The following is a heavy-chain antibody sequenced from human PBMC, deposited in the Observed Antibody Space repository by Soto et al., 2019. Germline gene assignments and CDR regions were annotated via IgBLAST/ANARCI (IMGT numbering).Heavy chain of an antibody. V-gene: IGHV3-74*01. J-gene: IGHJ4*02. Sequence: HPGGSLRLSCAASGFTFSSYWMHWVRQAPGKGLVWVSRINSDGSSTSYADSVKGRFTISRDNAKNTLYLQMNSLRAEDTAVYYCARASPTTFIDYWGQGTLVTVSS. CDR1: GFTFSSYW. D-gene: IGHD4-17*01. CDR2: INSDGSST. CDR3: ARASPTTFIDY.